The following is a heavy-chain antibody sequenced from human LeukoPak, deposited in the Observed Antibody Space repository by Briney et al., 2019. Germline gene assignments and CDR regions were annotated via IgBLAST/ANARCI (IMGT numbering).Heavy chain of an antibody. Sequence: GGSLRLSCAASGFIFNKHAMSWVRQAPGKGLEWVSGLSGSGGSTDYADSVKGRFTVSRDNSKNTLFLQMNSQRAEDTAIYYCAKERDYGPADYWGQGTLVTVS. CDR2: LSGSGGST. D-gene: IGHD4/OR15-4a*01. CDR3: AKERDYGPADY. CDR1: GFIFNKHA. V-gene: IGHV3-23*01. J-gene: IGHJ4*02.